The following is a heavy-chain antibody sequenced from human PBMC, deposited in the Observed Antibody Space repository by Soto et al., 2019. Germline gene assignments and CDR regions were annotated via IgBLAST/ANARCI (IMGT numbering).Heavy chain of an antibody. CDR3: ARLIVVVPAAITMVGYFDY. J-gene: IGHJ4*02. CDR1: GGSISSYY. Sequence: SETLSLTCTVSGGSISSYYWSWIRQPPGKGLEWIGYIYYSGSTNYNPSLKSRVTISVDTSKNQFSLKLSSVTAADTAVYYCARLIVVVPAAITMVGYFDYWGQGTLVTVSS. D-gene: IGHD2-2*01. CDR2: IYYSGST. V-gene: IGHV4-59*08.